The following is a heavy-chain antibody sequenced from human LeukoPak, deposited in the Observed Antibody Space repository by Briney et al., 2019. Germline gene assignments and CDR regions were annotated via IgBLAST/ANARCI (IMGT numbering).Heavy chain of an antibody. CDR2: INHSGST. V-gene: IGHV4-34*01. D-gene: IGHD4-17*01. J-gene: IGHJ4*02. CDR3: ARGLKWDYVETRLWNY. CDR1: GGSFSGYH. Sequence: SETLSLTCAVYGGSFSGYHWSWIRQPPGKGLEWIGEINHSGSTNYNPSLKSRVTISADTSKNQFSLRLSSVTAADAAVYYCARGLKWDYVETRLWNYWGQGTLVTVSS.